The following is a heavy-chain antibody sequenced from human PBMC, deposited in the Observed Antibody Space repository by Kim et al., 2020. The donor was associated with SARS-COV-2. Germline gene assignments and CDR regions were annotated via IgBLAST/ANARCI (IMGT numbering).Heavy chain of an antibody. Sequence: GGSLRLSCAASGFTFGDYAMHWVRQAPGKGLEWVSGISWNSGSIGYADSVKGRFTISRDNAKNSLYLQMNSLRAEDTALYYCAKGLRFLEWLLCRIWFGYYYYYMDVWGKGTTVTVSS. CDR2: ISWNSGSI. V-gene: IGHV3-9*01. CDR3: AKGLRFLEWLLCRIWFGYYYYYMDV. J-gene: IGHJ6*03. CDR1: GFTFGDYA. D-gene: IGHD3-3*01.